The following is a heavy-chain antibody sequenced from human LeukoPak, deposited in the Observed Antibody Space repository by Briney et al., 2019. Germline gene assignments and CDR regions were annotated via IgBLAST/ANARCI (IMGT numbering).Heavy chain of an antibody. J-gene: IGHJ4*02. D-gene: IGHD4-17*01. V-gene: IGHV3-23*01. CDR2: ISGSGGST. CDR1: GFTFSSYA. CDR3: AKDLVASTVTTSNY. Sequence: RGSLRLSCAASGFTFSSYAMSWVRQAPGKGLEWVSAISGSGGSTYYADSVKGRFTISRDNSKNTLYLQMNSLRAEDTAVYYCAKDLVASTVTTSNYWGQGTLVTVSS.